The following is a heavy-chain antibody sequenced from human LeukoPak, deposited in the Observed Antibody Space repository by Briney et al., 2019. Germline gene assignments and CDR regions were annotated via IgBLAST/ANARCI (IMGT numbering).Heavy chain of an antibody. D-gene: IGHD3-16*01. V-gene: IGHV4-34*01. CDR3: ARVGGTGFPKD. CDR1: GGSFCGYY. Sequence: SETLSLTCAVYGGSFCGYYWSWIRQPPGKGLEWIGEINHSGSTNYNPSLKSRVTISVDTSKNQFSLKLSSVTAADTAVYYCARVGGTGFPKDWGQGTLVTVSS. J-gene: IGHJ4*02. CDR2: INHSGST.